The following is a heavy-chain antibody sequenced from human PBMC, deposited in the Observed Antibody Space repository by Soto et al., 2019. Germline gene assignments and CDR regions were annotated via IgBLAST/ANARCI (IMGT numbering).Heavy chain of an antibody. Sequence: SETLSLTCAVYDGSFSGYYWNWIRQTPGKGLEWIGEINHSGNSHHNPSLKSRVILSLDMSKNQFSLNLSSVTAAGAAVYYCARATGGRWLHRPADYWGQGTLVTVSS. V-gene: IGHV4-34*01. J-gene: IGHJ4*02. CDR2: INHSGNS. CDR1: DGSFSGYY. D-gene: IGHD5-12*01. CDR3: ARATGGRWLHRPADY.